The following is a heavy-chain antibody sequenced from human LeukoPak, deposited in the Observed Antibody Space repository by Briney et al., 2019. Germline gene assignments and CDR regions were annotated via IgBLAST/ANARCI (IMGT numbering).Heavy chain of an antibody. CDR2: IYYSGIS. V-gene: IGHV4-59*11. Sequence: SETLSLTCTVSGGSISNHYWTWLRQSPGKGLEWIGYIYYSGISDYNPSLRSRVTMSVDTSKNQFSLKLNSLTAADTAVYYCARDMLGYYYGSGNYGSFDTWGQGTLVTVSS. J-gene: IGHJ5*02. CDR3: ARDMLGYYYGSGNYGSFDT. D-gene: IGHD3-10*01. CDR1: GGSISNHY.